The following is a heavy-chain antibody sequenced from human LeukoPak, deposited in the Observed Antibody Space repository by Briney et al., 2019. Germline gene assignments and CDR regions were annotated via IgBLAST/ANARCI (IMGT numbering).Heavy chain of an antibody. J-gene: IGHJ4*02. CDR3: ARSSYYYDSFDS. CDR1: GGSISSYY. Sequence: SETLSLTCGVSGGSISSYYWHWIRQPPGKGLEWIGYIYYSGSTDYNPSLKSRVTISVDTSKNQFSLYLSSVTAADTAHYYCARSSYYYDSFDSWGQGTLVTVSS. D-gene: IGHD3-22*01. V-gene: IGHV4-59*08. CDR2: IYYSGST.